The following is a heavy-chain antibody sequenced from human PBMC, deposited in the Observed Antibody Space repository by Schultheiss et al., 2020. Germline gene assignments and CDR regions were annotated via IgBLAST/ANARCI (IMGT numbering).Heavy chain of an antibody. D-gene: IGHD2-15*01. CDR1: GFTFSYYY. Sequence: GGSLRLSCAASGFTFSYYYMSGVRQAPGKGLEWVSSISSSGSTIYYADSVKGRFTISRDNAKNSLYLQMNSLRAEDTAVYYCARDPSVECSGGSCYHIPGYWGQGTLVTVSS. J-gene: IGHJ4*02. CDR3: ARDPSVECSGGSCYHIPGY. CDR2: ISSSGSTI. V-gene: IGHV3-11*04.